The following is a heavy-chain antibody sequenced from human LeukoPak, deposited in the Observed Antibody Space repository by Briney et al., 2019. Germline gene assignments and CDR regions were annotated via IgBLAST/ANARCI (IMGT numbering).Heavy chain of an antibody. V-gene: IGHV3-30*02. D-gene: IGHD6-19*01. J-gene: IGHJ5*02. Sequence: GGSLRLSCAASGFTFSSYEMNWVRRAPGKGLEWVAFIRYDGSNKYYADSVKGRFTISRDNSKNTLYLQMNSLRAEDTAVYYCAKDTYSSGWYNWFDPWGQGTLVTVSS. CDR1: GFTFSSYE. CDR2: IRYDGSNK. CDR3: AKDTYSSGWYNWFDP.